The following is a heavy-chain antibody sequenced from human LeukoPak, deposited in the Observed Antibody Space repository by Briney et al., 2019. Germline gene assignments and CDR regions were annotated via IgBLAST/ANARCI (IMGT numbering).Heavy chain of an antibody. Sequence: GGSPRLSCAASGFTFGDYAMHWVRQAPGKGLEWVSLIGGDGGTIKYNADSVKGRFTISRDNSKNSLFLQMNSLTPQDTALYYCARDRTFGGNSRGFFDNWGQGTLVTVSS. CDR1: GFTFGDYA. D-gene: IGHD4-23*01. J-gene: IGHJ4*02. V-gene: IGHV3-43*02. CDR3: ARDRTFGGNSRGFFDN. CDR2: IGGDGGTIK.